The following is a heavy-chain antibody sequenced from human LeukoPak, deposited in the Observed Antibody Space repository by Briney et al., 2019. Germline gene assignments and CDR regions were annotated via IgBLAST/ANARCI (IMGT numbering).Heavy chain of an antibody. V-gene: IGHV3-30*18. D-gene: IGHD2-21*02. CDR3: AKEYCGGDCPTDVPDY. Sequence: GGSLRLSCAASGFTFSSYGMHWVRQAPGKGLEWVAVISYDGSNKYYADSVKGRFTISRDNSKNTLYLQMNSLRAEDTAVYYCAKEYCGGDCPTDVPDYWGQRTLVTVSS. J-gene: IGHJ4*02. CDR1: GFTFSSYG. CDR2: ISYDGSNK.